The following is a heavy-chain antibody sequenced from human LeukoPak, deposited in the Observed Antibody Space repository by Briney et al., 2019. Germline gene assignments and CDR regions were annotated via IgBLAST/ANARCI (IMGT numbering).Heavy chain of an antibody. Sequence: PSETLSLTCTVSGGSISSDYWSWIRQPPGKGLEWIGYIYTSGSNHYNPSLKSRVTISGDTSKNQFSLKLSSVTAADTAVYCCARQKAGNCFDPWGQGTPVTVSS. D-gene: IGHD6-19*01. CDR2: IYTSGSN. J-gene: IGHJ5*02. CDR3: ARQKAGNCFDP. CDR1: GGSISSDY. V-gene: IGHV4-4*09.